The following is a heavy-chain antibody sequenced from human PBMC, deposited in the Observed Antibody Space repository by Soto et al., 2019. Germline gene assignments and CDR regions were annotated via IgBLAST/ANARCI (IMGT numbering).Heavy chain of an antibody. CDR3: AKLFLLRSGDCSGGSCRVNYYGMDV. J-gene: IGHJ6*02. V-gene: IGHV1-24*01. D-gene: IGHD2-15*01. Sequence: ASVKVSCKVSGYTLTELSMHWVRQAPGKGLEWMGGFDPEDGETIYAQKFQGRVTMTEDTSTDTAYMELSSLRSQDTAVYYCAKLFLLRSGDCSGGSCRVNYYGMDVWGPGTTVTVSS. CDR2: FDPEDGET. CDR1: GYTLTELS.